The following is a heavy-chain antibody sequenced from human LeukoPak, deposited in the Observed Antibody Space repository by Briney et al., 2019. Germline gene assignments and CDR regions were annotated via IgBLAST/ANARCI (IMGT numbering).Heavy chain of an antibody. D-gene: IGHD3-10*02. CDR3: AELGITMIGGV. Sequence: GGSLRLSCAASGFTFSSYEMNWVRQAPGKGLEWVSYISCSGSTIYYADSVKGRFTISRDNAKNALYLQMNSLRAEDTAVYYCAELGITMIGGVWGKGTTVTISS. CDR2: ISCSGSTI. V-gene: IGHV3-48*03. J-gene: IGHJ6*04. CDR1: GFTFSSYE.